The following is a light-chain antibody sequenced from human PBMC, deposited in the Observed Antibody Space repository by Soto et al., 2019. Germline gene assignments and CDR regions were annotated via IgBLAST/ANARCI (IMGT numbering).Light chain of an antibody. CDR3: AAWDDSLNAL. Sequence: QSVLTQPPSASGTPGQRVTISCSGSSSNIGSNTVNWYQQFPGTAPKLLIYSNNQRPSGVPDRFSGSKSGTSASLAISGLQAEDEADYYCAAWDDSLNALFGGGTKVTVL. J-gene: IGLJ2*01. CDR1: SSNIGSNT. CDR2: SNN. V-gene: IGLV1-44*01.